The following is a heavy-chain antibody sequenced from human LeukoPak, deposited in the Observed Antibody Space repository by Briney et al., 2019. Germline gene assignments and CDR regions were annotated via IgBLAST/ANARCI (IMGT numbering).Heavy chain of an antibody. V-gene: IGHV3-21*04. CDR3: AKATYSSSWYDY. CDR1: GFTFSSYS. Sequence: GGSLRLSCAASGFTFSSYSMNWVRQAPGKGLEWVSSISSSSSYIYYADSVKGRFTISRDNSKNTLYLQMNSPRAEDTAVYYCAKATYSSSWYDYWGQGTLVTVSS. J-gene: IGHJ4*02. D-gene: IGHD6-13*01. CDR2: ISSSSSYI.